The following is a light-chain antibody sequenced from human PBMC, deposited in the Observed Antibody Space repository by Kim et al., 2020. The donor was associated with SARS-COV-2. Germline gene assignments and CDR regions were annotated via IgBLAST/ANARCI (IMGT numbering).Light chain of an antibody. CDR3: QQYNTDSVT. CDR1: QSISSW. J-gene: IGKJ1*01. Sequence: DVQMTQSPSTLSASVGDRVTITCRASQSISSWLAWYQQRPGKAPKLLIYDASSLESGVPSRFSGSGSGTEFTLTISSLQPDDFATYYCQQYNTDSVTFGQGTKVDIK. V-gene: IGKV1-5*01. CDR2: DAS.